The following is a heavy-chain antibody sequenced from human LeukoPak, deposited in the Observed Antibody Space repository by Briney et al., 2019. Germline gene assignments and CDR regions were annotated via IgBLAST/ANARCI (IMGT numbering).Heavy chain of an antibody. V-gene: IGHV4-39*01. CDR3: ARANWNDPYFDY. Sequence: GSLRLSCAGSGFTFSSYEMNWVRQPPGKGLEWIGSIYYSGSTYYNPSLKSRVTISVDTSKNQFSLKLSSVTAADTAVYYCARANWNDPYFDYWGQGTLVTVSS. J-gene: IGHJ4*02. D-gene: IGHD1-1*01. CDR1: GFTFSSYE. CDR2: IYYSGST.